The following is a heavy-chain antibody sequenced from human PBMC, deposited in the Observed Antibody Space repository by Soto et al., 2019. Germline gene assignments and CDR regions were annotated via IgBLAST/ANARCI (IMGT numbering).Heavy chain of an antibody. V-gene: IGHV4-59*01. D-gene: IGHD1-26*01. CDR1: GGSISSYY. Sequence: PSETLSLTCTVSGGSISSYYWSWIRQPPGKGLEWIGYIYYSGSTNYNPSLKSRVTISVDTSKNQFSLKLSSVTAADTAVYYCARDLSGSFQVDYWGQGTLVTVSS. CDR3: ARDLSGSFQVDY. CDR2: IYYSGST. J-gene: IGHJ4*02.